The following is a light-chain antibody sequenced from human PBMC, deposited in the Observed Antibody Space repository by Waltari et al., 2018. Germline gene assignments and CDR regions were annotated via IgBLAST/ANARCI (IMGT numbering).Light chain of an antibody. CDR1: QSILYSSNNKNY. V-gene: IGKV4-1*01. Sequence: DIVMTQSPDSLAVSLGERATINCKSSQSILYSSNNKNYLAWYQQKPGQPPKMIIYWTSTRESRVPDRFSGSGSGTYFTLTINNLQAEDVAVYYCQQYYSSPLTFGGGTKVEIK. CDR2: WTS. J-gene: IGKJ4*01. CDR3: QQYYSSPLT.